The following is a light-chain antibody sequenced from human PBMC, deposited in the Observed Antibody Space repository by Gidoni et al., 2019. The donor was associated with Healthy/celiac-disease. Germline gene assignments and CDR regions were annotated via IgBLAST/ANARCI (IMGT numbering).Light chain of an antibody. CDR3: QQRSNWPPST. CDR2: DAS. V-gene: IGKV3-11*01. Sequence: EIVLTQPPATLSLSPAERATLSCRASQSVSSYLAWYQQKPGEAPRHLIYDASNRATGSPARFSGSGSGTDFTLTISSLEPKDFAVYYCQQRSNWPPSTFXGXTKVEIK. CDR1: QSVSSY. J-gene: IGKJ4*02.